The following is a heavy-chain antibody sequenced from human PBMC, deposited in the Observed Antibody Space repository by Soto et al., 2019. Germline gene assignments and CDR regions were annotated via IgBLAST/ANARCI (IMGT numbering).Heavy chain of an antibody. D-gene: IGHD3-10*01. CDR3: ARDRVTMVRGVLHYGMDV. V-gene: IGHV4-59*01. CDR2: IYYSGST. CDR1: GGSISSYY. Sequence: SETLSLTCTVSGGSISSYYWSWIRQPPGKGLEWIGYIYYSGSTNYNPSLKSRATISVDTSKNQFSLKLSSVTAADTAVYYCARDRVTMVRGVLHYGMDVWGQGTTVTVSS. J-gene: IGHJ6*02.